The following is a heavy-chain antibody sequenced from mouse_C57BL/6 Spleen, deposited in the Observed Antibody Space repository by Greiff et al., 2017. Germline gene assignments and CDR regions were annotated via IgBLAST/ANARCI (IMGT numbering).Heavy chain of an antibody. V-gene: IGHV1-54*01. D-gene: IGHD1-1*01. CDR3: ARSPLTTYDAMDY. J-gene: IGHJ4*01. CDR2: INPGSGGT. Sequence: QVQLQQSGAELVRPGTSVKVSCKASGYAFTNYLIEWVKQRPGQGLEWIGVINPGSGGTNYNEKFKGKATLTADKSSSNAYMQLSSLTSEDSAVYFCARSPLTTYDAMDYWGQGTSVTVSS. CDR1: GYAFTNYL.